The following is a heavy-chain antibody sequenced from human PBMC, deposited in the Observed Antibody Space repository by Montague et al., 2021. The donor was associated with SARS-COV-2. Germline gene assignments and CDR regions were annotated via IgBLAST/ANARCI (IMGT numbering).Heavy chain of an antibody. CDR3: VRHYNATLPAVY. CDR2: ISDSGSA. V-gene: IGHV4-59*08. CDR1: GGSISSFY. Sequence: SETLSLTCTVSGGSISSFYCSWFRQPPGNGLELNGNISDSGSANSNHYLTSRVTMSVDTSKNQFSLKVNSATAADTAVYYCVRHYNATLPAVYWGQGALVTV. D-gene: IGHD2-15*01. J-gene: IGHJ4*02.